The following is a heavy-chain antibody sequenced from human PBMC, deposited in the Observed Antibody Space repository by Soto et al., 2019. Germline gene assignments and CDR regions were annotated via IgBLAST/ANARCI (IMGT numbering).Heavy chain of an antibody. CDR2: IILIFGTA. CDR1: GGTFSSYA. CDR3: ARRDTSIAARREKTPFGYDGMDV. Sequence: QVRLVQSGVAVKKPGSSVKVSCKASGGTFSSYAISWVRQAPGQGLEWRGGIILIFGTANYLQKFLGRVTLTPDKSTRTTYMELRSLRSADTAVYYRARRDTSIAARREKTPFGYDGMDVWGQGTTVTVSS. J-gene: IGHJ6*02. D-gene: IGHD6-6*01. V-gene: IGHV1-69*06.